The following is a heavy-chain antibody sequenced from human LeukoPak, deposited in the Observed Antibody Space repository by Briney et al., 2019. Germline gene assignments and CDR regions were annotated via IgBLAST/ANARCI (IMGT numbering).Heavy chain of an antibody. CDR3: AREGQGMVRGVIPFDY. D-gene: IGHD3-10*01. V-gene: IGHV1-18*01. J-gene: IGHJ4*02. CDR1: GYTFTSYG. Sequence: APVKVSCKASGYTFTSYGISWVRQAPGQGLEWMGWISAYNGNTNYAQKLQGRVTMTTDTSTSTAYMELRSLRSDDTAVYYCAREGQGMVRGVIPFDYWGQGTLVTVSS. CDR2: ISAYNGNT.